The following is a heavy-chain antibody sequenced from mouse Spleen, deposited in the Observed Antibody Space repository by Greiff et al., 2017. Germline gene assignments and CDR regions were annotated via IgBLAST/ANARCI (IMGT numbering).Heavy chain of an antibody. D-gene: IGHD2-2*01. J-gene: IGHJ3*01. V-gene: IGHV1-55*01. CDR1: GYNFTSYW. Sequence: VQLQQSGAELVKPGTSVKLSCKASGYNFTSYWINWVKLRPGQGLEWIGDIYPGSGSTNYNEKFKSKATLTVDTSSSTAYMQLSSLASEDSALYYCARGGYPAWFAYWGQGTLVTVSA. CDR3: ARGGYPAWFAY. CDR2: IYPGSGST.